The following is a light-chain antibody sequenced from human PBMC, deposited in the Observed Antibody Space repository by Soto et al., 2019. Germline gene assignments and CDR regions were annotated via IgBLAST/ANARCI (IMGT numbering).Light chain of an antibody. V-gene: IGKV1-17*03. CDR1: QAISNY. CDR2: AAS. Sequence: DIQMTQSPSAMSASVGDRVTITCRASQAISNYLAWFQQKPGKVPKRLIYAASSMQSGVPSRFSGSGSGTEFSLTVSSLQPEDFATYCSLQHNRHSWRFGQGAKVDIK. CDR3: LQHNRHSWR. J-gene: IGKJ1*01.